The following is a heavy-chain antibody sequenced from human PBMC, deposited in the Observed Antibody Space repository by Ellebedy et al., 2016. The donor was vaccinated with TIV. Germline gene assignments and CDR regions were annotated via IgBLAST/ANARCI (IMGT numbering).Heavy chain of an antibody. CDR2: MYTSGST. Sequence: SETLSLXCTVSGGSISSYYWSWIRQPAGKGLQWIVRMYTSGSTNYNPSLKSRVTMSVDTSKNQFSLKLSSVTAADTAVYYCAREGYSGYDFDYWGQGTLVTVSS. CDR1: GGSISSYY. V-gene: IGHV4-4*07. D-gene: IGHD5-12*01. J-gene: IGHJ4*02. CDR3: AREGYSGYDFDY.